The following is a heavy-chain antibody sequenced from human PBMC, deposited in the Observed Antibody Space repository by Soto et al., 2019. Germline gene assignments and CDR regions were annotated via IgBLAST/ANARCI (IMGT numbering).Heavy chain of an antibody. CDR3: ACGRDSSGWYRGY. CDR1: GFTFSSYW. V-gene: IGHV3-74*01. CDR2: INSDGSST. Sequence: EVQLVESGGGLVQPGGSLRLSCAASGFTFSSYWMHWVRQAPGKGLVWVSRINSDGSSTSYADSVKGRFTISRDNAKNTLYLQMNSRRAEDRAVYYCACGRDSSGWYRGYWGQGTLVTVSS. J-gene: IGHJ4*02. D-gene: IGHD6-19*01.